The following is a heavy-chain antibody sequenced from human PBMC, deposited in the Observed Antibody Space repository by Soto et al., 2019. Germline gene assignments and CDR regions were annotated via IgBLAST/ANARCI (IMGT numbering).Heavy chain of an antibody. CDR3: SRRAPEGFDP. J-gene: IGHJ5*02. CDR2: INSSGST. CDR1: GGSFGSSAYY. V-gene: IGHV4-39*01. Sequence: SETLSLTCTVSGGSFGSSAYYWGWIRRAPGKGLEWIGSINSSGSTFSNPSLKSRVTLSVDTSKNQFSLKLTSVTAADTAPYYCSRRAPEGFDPWGQGTLVTV.